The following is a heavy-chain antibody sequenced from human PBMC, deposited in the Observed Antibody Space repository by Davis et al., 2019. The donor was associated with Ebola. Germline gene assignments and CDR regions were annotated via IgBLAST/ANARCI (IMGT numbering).Heavy chain of an antibody. D-gene: IGHD4-23*01. Sequence: GESLKISCTGSGYTFTSYWISWVRQMPGKGLEWMGRIDLSDSYTSYSLPFQGHVTISADRSISTAYLQWNRLKASDTAMYYCARHYGGNHDFDYWGQGTLVTVSS. J-gene: IGHJ4*02. V-gene: IGHV5-10-1*01. CDR1: GYTFTSYW. CDR3: ARHYGGNHDFDY. CDR2: IDLSDSYT.